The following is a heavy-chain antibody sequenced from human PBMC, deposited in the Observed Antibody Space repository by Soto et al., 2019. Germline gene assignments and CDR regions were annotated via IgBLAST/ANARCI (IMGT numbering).Heavy chain of an antibody. J-gene: IGHJ6*03. CDR3: ARHQGIWFGELFRDNYYYYYMDV. CDR2: IYPGDSDT. Sequence: PGESLKISCKGSGYSFTSYWIGWVRQMPGKGLEWMGIIYPGDSDTRYSPSFQGQVTISADKSISTAYLQWSSLKASDTAMYYCARHQGIWFGELFRDNYYYYYMDVWGKRTKVTVSS. CDR1: GYSFTSYW. V-gene: IGHV5-51*01. D-gene: IGHD3-10*01.